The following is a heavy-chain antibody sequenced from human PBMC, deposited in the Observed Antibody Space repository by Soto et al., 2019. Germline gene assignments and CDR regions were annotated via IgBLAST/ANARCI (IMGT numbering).Heavy chain of an antibody. CDR1: GYTFTSYD. CDR3: ARDLVAATSDAFDI. Sequence: ASVKVSCKASGYTFTSYDINWVRQATGQGLEWMGWMNPNSGNTGYAQKFQGRVTMTRNTSISTAYMELSSLRSEDTAVYYCARDLVAATSDAFDIWGQGTMVTVS. J-gene: IGHJ3*02. D-gene: IGHD2-15*01. CDR2: MNPNSGNT. V-gene: IGHV1-8*01.